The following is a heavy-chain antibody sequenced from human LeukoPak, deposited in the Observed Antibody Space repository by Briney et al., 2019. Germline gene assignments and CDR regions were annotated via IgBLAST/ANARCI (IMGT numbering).Heavy chain of an antibody. D-gene: IGHD2-15*01. J-gene: IGHJ5*02. CDR3: ARVVVVVAASWFDP. CDR1: GFTFSSYW. CDR2: IKQDGSEK. V-gene: IGHV3-7*01. Sequence: GGSLRLSRAASGFTFSSYWMSWVRQAPGKGLEWVANIKQDGSEKYYVDSVKGRFTISRDNAKNSLYLQMNSLRAEDTAVYYCARVVVVVAASWFDPWGQGTLVTVSS.